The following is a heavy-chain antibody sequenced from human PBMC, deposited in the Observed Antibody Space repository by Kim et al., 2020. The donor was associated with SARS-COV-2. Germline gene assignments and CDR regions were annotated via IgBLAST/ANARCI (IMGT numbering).Heavy chain of an antibody. CDR1: GFTFNDYY. J-gene: IGHJ4*02. CDR2: SRNKARSYTT. CDR3: TRTSYGENYFTYY. D-gene: IGHD3-3*01. Sequence: GGSLRLSCAASGFTFNDYYMDWVRQAPGKGLEWVARSRNKARSYTTEYAASVKGRFTVSRDDSENSLYLDMNSLKTEDTAVYYCTRTSYGENYFTYYWGQGTLVTVS. V-gene: IGHV3-72*01.